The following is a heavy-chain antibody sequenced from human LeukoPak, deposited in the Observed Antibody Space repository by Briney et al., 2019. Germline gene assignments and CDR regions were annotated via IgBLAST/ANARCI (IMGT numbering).Heavy chain of an antibody. Sequence: GESLKISCKGSGYSFTSYWIGWVRQMSGKGLEWMGSIYPGDSDTRYRPSFQGQVTISADQSISTADLQWSSLKASDTALYYCARLSYYDNGGYFDAFDIWGQGTMVAVSS. CDR3: ARLSYYDNGGYFDAFDI. J-gene: IGHJ3*02. D-gene: IGHD3-22*01. V-gene: IGHV5-51*01. CDR1: GYSFTSYW. CDR2: IYPGDSDT.